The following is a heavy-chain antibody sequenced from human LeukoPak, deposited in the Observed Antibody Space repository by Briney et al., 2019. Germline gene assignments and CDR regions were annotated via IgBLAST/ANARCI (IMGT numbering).Heavy chain of an antibody. Sequence: SETLSLTCAVSGGSISSGDYSWSWIRQPPGSGLEWIGYIWHSGHTNYNPSLRSRVTISLARFNSQFSLRLSSVTAADTAVYYCARARESMATAGSYFDYWGQGTLVTVSS. CDR1: GGSISSGDYS. CDR2: IWHSGHT. D-gene: IGHD6-13*01. CDR3: ARARESMATAGSYFDY. V-gene: IGHV4-30-2*01. J-gene: IGHJ4*02.